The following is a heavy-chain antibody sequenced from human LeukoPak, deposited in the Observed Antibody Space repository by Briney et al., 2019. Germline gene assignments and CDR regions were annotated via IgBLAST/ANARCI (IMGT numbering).Heavy chain of an antibody. CDR3: AKDSPVGSSGWGGYFDY. Sequence: SGGSLRLSCVASGITFTDYAINWVHQAPGKGLEWVAVISYDGSNKYYADSVKGRFTISRDNSKNTLYLQMNSLRAEDTAVYYCAKDSPVGSSGWGGYFDYWGQGTLVTVSS. CDR2: ISYDGSNK. D-gene: IGHD6-19*01. V-gene: IGHV3-30*18. CDR1: GITFTDYA. J-gene: IGHJ4*02.